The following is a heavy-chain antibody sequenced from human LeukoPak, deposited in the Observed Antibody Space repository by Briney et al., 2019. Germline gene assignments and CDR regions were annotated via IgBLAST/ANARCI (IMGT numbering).Heavy chain of an antibody. Sequence: ASVKVSCKASGYTFTCYGISWVRQAPGQGLEWMGWISAYNGNTNYAQKLQGRVTMTTDTSTSTAYMELRSLRSDDTAVYYCARDWARKYYYDSSGSNWFDPWGQGTLVTVSS. CDR3: ARDWARKYYYDSSGSNWFDP. CDR2: ISAYNGNT. J-gene: IGHJ5*02. D-gene: IGHD3-22*01. V-gene: IGHV1-18*01. CDR1: GYTFTCYG.